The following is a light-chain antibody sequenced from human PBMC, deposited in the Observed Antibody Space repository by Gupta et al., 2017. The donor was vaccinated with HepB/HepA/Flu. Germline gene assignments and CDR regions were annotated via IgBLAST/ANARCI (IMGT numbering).Light chain of an antibody. CDR3: AAWDDSLNGYV. V-gene: IGLV1-44*01. J-gene: IGLJ1*01. CDR1: SSNIGSNT. Sequence: QSVLTQPPSASGPPGQRVAISCSGSSSNIGSNTVNWYQQLPVTAPKLLIYSNNQRPSGVPDRFSGSKSGTSASLAISGLQSEDEADYYCAAWDDSLNGYVFGTGTKVTVL. CDR2: SNN.